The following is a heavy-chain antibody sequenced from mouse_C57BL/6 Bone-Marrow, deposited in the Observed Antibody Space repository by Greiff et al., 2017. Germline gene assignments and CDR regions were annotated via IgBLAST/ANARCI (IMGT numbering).Heavy chain of an antibody. Sequence: QVQLQQPGAELVMPGASVKLSCKASGYTFTSYWMHWVKQRPGQGLEWIGGIDPSDSYTNYNQQFKGKSTLTVDKSSSTAYMQLSSLASEDSAVYYCARWDTTVLWGQGTTLTVSS. D-gene: IGHD1-1*01. CDR3: ARWDTTVL. J-gene: IGHJ2*01. CDR2: IDPSDSYT. V-gene: IGHV1-69*01. CDR1: GYTFTSYW.